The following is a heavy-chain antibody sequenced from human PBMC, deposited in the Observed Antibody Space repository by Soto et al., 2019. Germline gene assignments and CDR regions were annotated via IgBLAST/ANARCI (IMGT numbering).Heavy chain of an antibody. Sequence: ASVKVSCKTSGYTFSNYGITWVRQAPGQPLEWLGWISLYSDSTNYAQKFQGRVSMTTDTSTTTAYMELRSLRSDDTAVYYCARVVPGAEAWFGPWGQGTLVTVSS. CDR2: ISLYSDST. CDR3: ARVVPGAEAWFGP. D-gene: IGHD2-2*01. J-gene: IGHJ5*02. CDR1: GYTFSNYG. V-gene: IGHV1-18*01.